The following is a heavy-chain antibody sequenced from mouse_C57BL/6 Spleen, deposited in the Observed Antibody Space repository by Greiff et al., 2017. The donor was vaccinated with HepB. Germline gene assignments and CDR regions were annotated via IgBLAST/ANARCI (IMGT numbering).Heavy chain of an antibody. CDR2: FYPGSGSI. CDR3: ARHEEGVYYGNWGYFDV. CDR1: GYTFTEYT. V-gene: IGHV1-62-2*01. Sequence: QVRLQQSGAELVKPGASVKLSCKASGYTFTEYTIHWVKQRSGQGLEWIGWFYPGSGSIKYNEKFKDKATLTADKSSSTVYMELSRLTSEDSAVYFCARHEEGVYYGNWGYFDVWGTGTTVTVSS. D-gene: IGHD2-1*01. J-gene: IGHJ1*03.